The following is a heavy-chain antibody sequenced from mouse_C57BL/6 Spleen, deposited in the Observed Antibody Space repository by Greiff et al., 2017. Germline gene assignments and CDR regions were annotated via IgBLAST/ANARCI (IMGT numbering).Heavy chain of an antibody. D-gene: IGHD2-4*01. Sequence: EVHLVESGGGLVKPGGSLKLSCAASGFTFSSYAMSWVRQTPEKRLEWVATISDGGSYTYYPDNVKGRFTISRDNAKNNLYLQMSHLKSEDTAMYYCARDGDYDGAYWGQGTLVTVSA. CDR2: ISDGGSYT. J-gene: IGHJ3*01. CDR1: GFTFSSYA. V-gene: IGHV5-4*01. CDR3: ARDGDYDGAY.